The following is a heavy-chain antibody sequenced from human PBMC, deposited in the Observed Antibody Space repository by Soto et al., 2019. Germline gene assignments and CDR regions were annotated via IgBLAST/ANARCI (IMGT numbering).Heavy chain of an antibody. CDR2: INHSGST. Sequence: QVHLQQWGAGLLKPSETRSLTCAVYGVSFTGYYWSWIRQPPGKGLEWIGEINHSGSTNYNPSVKSRVTISVDTYKKQFSLKLSSVTAADTAVYYCATSYYNFWSGYYLAYFDYWGQGTLVTVSS. V-gene: IGHV4-34*01. J-gene: IGHJ4*02. CDR3: ATSYYNFWSGYYLAYFDY. D-gene: IGHD3-3*01. CDR1: GVSFTGYY.